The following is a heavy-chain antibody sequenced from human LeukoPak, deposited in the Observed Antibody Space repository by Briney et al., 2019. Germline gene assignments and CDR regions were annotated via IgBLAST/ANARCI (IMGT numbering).Heavy chain of an antibody. Sequence: PSETLSLTCAVYGGSFSGYYWSWIRQPPGKGLEWIGEINHSGSTNYNPSLKSRVTISVDTSKNQFSLKLSSVTAADTAVYYCAGDLPGGRVDYGGRETRFTVSS. V-gene: IGHV4-34*01. CDR2: INHSGST. D-gene: IGHD4-23*01. J-gene: IGHJ4*02. CDR3: AGDLPGGRVDY. CDR1: GGSFSGYY.